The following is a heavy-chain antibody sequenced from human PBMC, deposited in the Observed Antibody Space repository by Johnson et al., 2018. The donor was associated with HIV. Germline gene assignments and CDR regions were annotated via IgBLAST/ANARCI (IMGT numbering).Heavy chain of an antibody. V-gene: IGHV3-74*01. CDR2: INSDGSIT. J-gene: IGHJ3*02. D-gene: IGHD4-17*01. Sequence: VQLVESGGGLVQPGGSLRLSCAASGFTFSTYWMHWVRQGPGKGLVWVSRINSDGSITTYADSVKGRFTISRDNAKNTLYLQMNSLRDEDTAVYYCARDSTPWGGDYVGYGFDIWGQGTMVTVSS. CDR1: GFTFSTYW. CDR3: ARDSTPWGGDYVGYGFDI.